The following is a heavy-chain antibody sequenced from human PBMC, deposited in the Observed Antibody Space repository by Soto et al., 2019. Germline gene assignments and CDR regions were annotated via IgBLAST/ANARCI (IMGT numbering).Heavy chain of an antibody. Sequence: SSETLSLTCAVSGYSISSGYYWDWIRQPPGKGLEWIATIYHSGSTHYNPSLKSRVTISVDTSQNQFSLRLSAVTAADTVVYYCARNTTYYSVLTPSDKVGKVVYWGQGASVKVSS. CDR3: ARNTTYYSVLTPSDKVGKVVY. CDR1: GYSISSGYY. D-gene: IGHD3-10*02. V-gene: IGHV4-38-2*01. CDR2: IYHSGST. J-gene: IGHJ4*02.